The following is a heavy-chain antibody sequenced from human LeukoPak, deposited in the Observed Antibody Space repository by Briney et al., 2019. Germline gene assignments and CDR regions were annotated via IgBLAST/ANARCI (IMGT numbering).Heavy chain of an antibody. D-gene: IGHD1-1*01. Sequence: SQTLSLTCVISGDSVSSNGAAWNWVRQSPSRGLEWPGRTYYRSKWYNDYAVFVKSRITINPDTSKNQFSLQLNSVSPEDTAVYYCARELNWNDAFDIWGQGTMVTVSS. J-gene: IGHJ3*02. CDR3: ARELNWNDAFDI. V-gene: IGHV6-1*01. CDR2: TYYRSKWYN. CDR1: GDSVSSNGAA.